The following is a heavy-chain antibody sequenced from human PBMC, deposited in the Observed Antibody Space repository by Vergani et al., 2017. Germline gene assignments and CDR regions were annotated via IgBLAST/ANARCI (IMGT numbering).Heavy chain of an antibody. Sequence: QVQLVESGGGVVQPGRSLRLSCAASGFTFSSYGMHWVRQAPGKGLEWVAVISDDGSNKYYADSVKGRFTISRDNSKNTLYLQMNSLRAEDTAVYYCAKDLPPGNVVVVAATPDYWGQGTLVTVSS. CDR3: AKDLPPGNVVVVAATPDY. CDR2: ISDDGSNK. V-gene: IGHV3-30*18. CDR1: GFTFSSYG. D-gene: IGHD2-15*01. J-gene: IGHJ4*02.